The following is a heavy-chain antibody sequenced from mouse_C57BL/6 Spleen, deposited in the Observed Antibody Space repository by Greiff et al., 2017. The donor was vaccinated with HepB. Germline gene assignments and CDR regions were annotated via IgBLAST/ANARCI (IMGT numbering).Heavy chain of an antibody. CDR2: IWTGGGT. Sequence: VKLMESGPGLVAPSQSLSITCTVSGFSLTSYAISWVRQPPGKGLEWLGVIWTGGGTNYNSALKSRLSTSKDNSKSQVFLKMNRLQTEDTARYYGARNVRLGRDYFDYWGQGTTLTVSS. J-gene: IGHJ2*01. CDR1: GFSLTSYA. CDR3: ARNVRLGRDYFDY. D-gene: IGHD2-13*01. V-gene: IGHV2-9-1*01.